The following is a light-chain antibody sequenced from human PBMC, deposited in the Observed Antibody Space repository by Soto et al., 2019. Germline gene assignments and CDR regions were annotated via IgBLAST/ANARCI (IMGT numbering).Light chain of an antibody. CDR2: AAS. CDR3: QQSYSIPPLT. J-gene: IGKJ4*01. Sequence: IQMTQSPSSLSASVGDRVAITCRTSESISNYLNWYQQKPGKAPKLLIYAASSLQSGVPSRFSGSGSGTDFTLTISSLQPEDFATYYCQQSYSIPPLTFGGGTKVDIK. V-gene: IGKV1-39*01. CDR1: ESISNY.